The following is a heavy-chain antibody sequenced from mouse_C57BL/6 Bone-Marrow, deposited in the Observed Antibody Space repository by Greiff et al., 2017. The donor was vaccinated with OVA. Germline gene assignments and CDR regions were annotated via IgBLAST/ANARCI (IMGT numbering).Heavy chain of an antibody. CDR3: ALDSSGPHYFDY. J-gene: IGHJ2*01. Sequence: EVQLQQSGAELVKPGASVKLSCTASGFNIKDYYMHWVKQRTEQGLEWIGRIDPEDGGTKYAPKFQGKATITAETSSTTAYLQLSSLTSEDTAVYYCALDSSGPHYFDYWGQGTTLTVSS. V-gene: IGHV14-2*01. CDR1: GFNIKDYY. CDR2: IDPEDGGT. D-gene: IGHD3-2*02.